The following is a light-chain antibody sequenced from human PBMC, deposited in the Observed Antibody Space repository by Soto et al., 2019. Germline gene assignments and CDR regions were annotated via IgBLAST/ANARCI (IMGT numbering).Light chain of an antibody. V-gene: IGKV3-15*01. CDR1: ESLFGF. Sequence: DIVLTQSPATLSVSPGDRVTLSCRASESLFGFLAWYQQKPGQAPGLLMYGVSTRATAIPARFSGGGSATDFTLTISSLQSEDSSFYFCQSYNDWPFASGLGTRLEI. CDR2: GVS. CDR3: QSYNDWPFA. J-gene: IGKJ2*01.